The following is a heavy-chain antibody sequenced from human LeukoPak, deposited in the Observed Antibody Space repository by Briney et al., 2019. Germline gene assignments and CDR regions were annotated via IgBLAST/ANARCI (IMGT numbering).Heavy chain of an antibody. D-gene: IGHD1-26*01. CDR2: IKQDGSEK. J-gene: IGHJ4*02. Sequence: GGSLRLSCAASGFTFSNYWMSWVRQAPGKGLEWVANIKQDGSEKYYVDSVKGRFTISRDNAKNSLYLQMNSLRADDTAVYYCRRGGAYSDYWGQGTLVTVSS. V-gene: IGHV3-7*01. CDR1: GFTFSNYW. CDR3: RRGGAYSDY.